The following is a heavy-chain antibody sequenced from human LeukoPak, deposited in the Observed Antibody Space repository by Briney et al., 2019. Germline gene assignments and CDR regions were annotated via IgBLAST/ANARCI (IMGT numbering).Heavy chain of an antibody. D-gene: IGHD2-2*01. CDR1: GGSISSGSYY. Sequence: PSQTLSLTCTVSGGSISSGSYYWSWIRQPAGKGLEWIGRIYTSGSTNYNPSLKSRVTISVDTSKNQFSLKLSSVTAADTAVYYCARGQDCSGTSCSWNYWGQGTLVTVSS. J-gene: IGHJ4*02. CDR2: IYTSGST. CDR3: ARGQDCSGTSCSWNY. V-gene: IGHV4-61*02.